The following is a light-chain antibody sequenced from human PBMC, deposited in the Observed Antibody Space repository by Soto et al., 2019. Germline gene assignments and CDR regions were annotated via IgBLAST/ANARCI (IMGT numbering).Light chain of an antibody. Sequence: DIQMTQFPSSLSASVGDRVNITCRASQGISTWLAWYQQKPERAPKSLIYAPSRLQSGVPPRFSGSGSETDFTLTISSLQPEDFATYYCQQYNRYPRTFGQGTKVEIK. CDR3: QQYNRYPRT. V-gene: IGKV1D-16*01. CDR2: APS. CDR1: QGISTW. J-gene: IGKJ1*01.